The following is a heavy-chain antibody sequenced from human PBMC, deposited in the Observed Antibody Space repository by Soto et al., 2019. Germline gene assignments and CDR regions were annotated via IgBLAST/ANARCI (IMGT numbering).Heavy chain of an antibody. CDR3: AREVGRGSSSSPHYYYYMDV. V-gene: IGHV4-59*01. D-gene: IGHD6-6*01. CDR1: GGSISSYY. CDR2: IYYSGST. Sequence: TSETLSLTCTVSGGSISSYYWSWIRQPPGKGLEWIGYIYYSGSTNYNPSLKSRVTISVDTSKNQFSLKLSSVTAADTAVYYFAREVGRGSSSSPHYYYYMDVWGKGTTVTVSS. J-gene: IGHJ6*03.